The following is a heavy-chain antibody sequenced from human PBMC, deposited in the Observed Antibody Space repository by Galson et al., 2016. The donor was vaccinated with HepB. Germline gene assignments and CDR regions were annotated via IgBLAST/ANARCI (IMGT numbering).Heavy chain of an antibody. CDR2: IYPGDHT. V-gene: IGHV3-53*01. CDR1: GFTVTNYH. CDR3: ARAPHSGSKVKALDF. Sequence: SLRLSCATSGFTVTNYHLTWVRQAPGKGLEWVSVIYPGDHTYYADSVKGRFTVSRDNSKNTLYLQMNSLSDDDSALYYCARAPHSGSKVKALDFWGQGTLVTVSS. D-gene: IGHD5-12*01. J-gene: IGHJ4*02.